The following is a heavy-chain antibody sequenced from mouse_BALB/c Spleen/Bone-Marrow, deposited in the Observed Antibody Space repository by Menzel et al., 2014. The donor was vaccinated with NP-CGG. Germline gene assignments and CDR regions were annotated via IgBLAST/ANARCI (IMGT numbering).Heavy chain of an antibody. Sequence: EVMLVESGGGSVQPGGSLRLSCATSGFTLTDYYMSWVRQPPGKALEWLGFIRNKANGYTTEYSASVKGRFTISRDNSQRILYLQMNTLGAEDSATYYCARDENVGIYWYFDVWGAGTTVIVSS. CDR3: ARDENVGIYWYFDV. CDR1: GFTLTDYY. J-gene: IGHJ1*01. CDR2: IRNKANGYTT. V-gene: IGHV7-3*02.